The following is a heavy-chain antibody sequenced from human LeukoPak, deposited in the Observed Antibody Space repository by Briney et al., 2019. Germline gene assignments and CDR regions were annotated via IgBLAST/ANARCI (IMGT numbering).Heavy chain of an antibody. CDR1: GFTFSIYG. CDR2: ILFDGSNK. D-gene: IGHD5-24*01. CDR3: ARGSRTIELGDDY. J-gene: IGHJ4*02. Sequence: GGSLRLSCAASGFTFSIYGMHWVRQAPGKGLEWVALILFDGSNKYYPDSVKGRFTISRDNSKNSLYLQMNSLRAEDTAVYYCARGSRTIELGDDYWGQGTLVTVSS. V-gene: IGHV3-33*01.